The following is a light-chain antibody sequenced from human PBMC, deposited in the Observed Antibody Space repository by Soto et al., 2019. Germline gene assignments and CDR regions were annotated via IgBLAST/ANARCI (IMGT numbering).Light chain of an antibody. V-gene: IGKV1-5*01. Sequence: DIQMIQSPSTLSASVGDRVTITCRASQTIRSWLAWYQQKPGKAPNLLIYAASTLKSGVPSRFSGNGSETEFTLTIGSLQPDDFATYYCQQYHSSYRTVGQGTKLEIK. CDR2: AAS. CDR1: QTIRSW. CDR3: QQYHSSYRT. J-gene: IGKJ2*01.